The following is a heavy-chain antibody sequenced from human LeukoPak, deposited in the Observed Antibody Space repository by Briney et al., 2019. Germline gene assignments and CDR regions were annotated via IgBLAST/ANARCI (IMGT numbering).Heavy chain of an antibody. J-gene: IGHJ6*02. CDR1: GFTFSSYS. CDR3: AKDRGGGMDV. V-gene: IGHV3-23*01. CDR2: TAGRGSST. Sequence: AGGSLRLSCADSGFTFSSYSMNWVRQAPGKGLEWVSGTAGRGSSTFYADSVKGRFTISRDNSKNTLYLQMNSLRAEDTAVYYCAKDRGGGMDVWGQGTTVSVSS. D-gene: IGHD2-15*01.